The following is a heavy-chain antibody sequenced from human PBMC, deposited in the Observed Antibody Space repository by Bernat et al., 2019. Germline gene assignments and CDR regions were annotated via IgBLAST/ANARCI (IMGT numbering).Heavy chain of an antibody. Sequence: QVQLQQWGAGLLKPSETLSLTCAVYGGSFSGYYWSWIRQPPGKGLEWLGEINHSGSTNYNPSLKSRVTISVDTSKNQFSLKLSSVTAADTAVYYCAIGKVATILKVRLTRGYYFDYWGQGTLVTVSS. V-gene: IGHV4-34*01. CDR3: AIGKVATILKVRLTRGYYFDY. D-gene: IGHD5-12*01. CDR1: GGSFSGYY. CDR2: INHSGST. J-gene: IGHJ4*02.